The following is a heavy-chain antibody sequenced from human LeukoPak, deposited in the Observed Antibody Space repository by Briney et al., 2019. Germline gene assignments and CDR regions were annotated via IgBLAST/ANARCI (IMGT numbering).Heavy chain of an antibody. Sequence: SETLSLTCTVSGGSINSGGYYWSWIRQPPGKGLEWIGYIYHSGSTYYNPSLKSRVTISVDRSKNQFSLKLSSVTAADTAVYYCARDFRDAGYSSSSEAFDIWGQGTMVTVSS. V-gene: IGHV4-30-2*01. D-gene: IGHD6-13*01. J-gene: IGHJ3*02. CDR2: IYHSGST. CDR1: GGSINSGGYY. CDR3: ARDFRDAGYSSSSEAFDI.